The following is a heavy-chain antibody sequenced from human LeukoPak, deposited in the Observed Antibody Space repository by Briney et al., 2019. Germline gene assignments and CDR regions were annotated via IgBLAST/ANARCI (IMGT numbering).Heavy chain of an antibody. CDR2: ISAYNGNT. V-gene: IGHV1-18*04. D-gene: IGHD2-2*01. CDR1: GYTFTSYY. Sequence: ASVKVSCKASGYTFTSYYMHWVRQAPGQGLEWMGWISAYNGNTNYAQKLQGRVTMTTDTSTSTAYMELRSLRSDDTAVYYCARDRLTAAILVFPRDYWGQGTLVTVSS. J-gene: IGHJ4*02. CDR3: ARDRLTAAILVFPRDY.